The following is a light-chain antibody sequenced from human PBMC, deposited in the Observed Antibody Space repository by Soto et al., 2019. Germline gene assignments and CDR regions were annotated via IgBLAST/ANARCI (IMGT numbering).Light chain of an antibody. CDR1: SSDVGGYNY. V-gene: IGLV2-14*01. J-gene: IGLJ2*01. CDR2: EVS. Sequence: QSALTQPASVSGSPGQSITISCTGSSSDVGGYNYVSWYQQHPGKAPKLMIYEVSNRPSGISNRFSGSKSGNTASLTLSGLQAEDEAEYYCSSSTSSSTLVFGGGTKLTVL. CDR3: SSSTSSSTLV.